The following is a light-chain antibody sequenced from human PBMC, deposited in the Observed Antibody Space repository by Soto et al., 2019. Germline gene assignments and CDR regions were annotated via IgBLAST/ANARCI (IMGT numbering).Light chain of an antibody. CDR2: GAS. CDR1: QGISTS. CDR3: PQAKILPWT. J-gene: IGKJ1*01. Sequence: DVQMTQSPPFVSASVGDRVAITCRASQGISTSLVWYQHKPGKAPELLIFGASNLQTGVPSRFSGSGSGTDFTLSITSLQPDDSATYYCPQAKILPWTFGQVSMVDI. V-gene: IGKV1-12*01.